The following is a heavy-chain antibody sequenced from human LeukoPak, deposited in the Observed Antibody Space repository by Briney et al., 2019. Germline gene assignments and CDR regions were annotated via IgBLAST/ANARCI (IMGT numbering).Heavy chain of an antibody. CDR1: GGTFSSYA. D-gene: IGHD2-2*01. CDR2: IIPIFGTA. J-gene: IGHJ5*02. CDR3: ARVVTPRYCSTPSCYWKGWFDP. V-gene: IGHV1-69*06. Sequence: SVKVSCKASGGTFSSYAISWVRQAPGQGLECMGGIIPIFGTANYAQKFQGRVTITADKSTSTAYMELSSLRSEDTAVYYCARVVTPRYCSTPSCYWKGWFDPWGQGTLVTVSS.